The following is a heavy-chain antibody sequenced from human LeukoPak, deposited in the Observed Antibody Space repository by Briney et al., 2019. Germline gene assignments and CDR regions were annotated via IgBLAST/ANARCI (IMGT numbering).Heavy chain of an antibody. CDR1: GFTFSSYW. J-gene: IGHJ6*04. V-gene: IGHV3-7*01. CDR2: IKQDGSEK. CDR3: AKSGSIGMDV. Sequence: GGSLRLSCAASGFTFSSYWMSWVRQAPGKGLEWVANIKQDGSEKYYVDSVKGRFTISRDNSKNTLYLQMNSLRAEDTAVYYCAKSGSIGMDVWGKGTTVTVSS. D-gene: IGHD2-2*01.